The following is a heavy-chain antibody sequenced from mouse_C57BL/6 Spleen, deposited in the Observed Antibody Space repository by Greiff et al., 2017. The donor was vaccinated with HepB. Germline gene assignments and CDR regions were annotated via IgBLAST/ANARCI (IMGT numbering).Heavy chain of an antibody. CDR1: GFTFSSYG. J-gene: IGHJ4*01. V-gene: IGHV5-6*01. CDR3: ARHITTVGGYYAMDY. Sequence: EVQRVESGGDLVKPGGSLKLSCAASGFTFSSYGMSWVRQTPDKRLEWVATISSGGSYTYYPDSVKGRFTISRDNAKNTLYLQMSSLKSEDTAMYYCARHITTVGGYYAMDYWGQGTSVTVSS. CDR2: ISSGGSYT. D-gene: IGHD1-1*01.